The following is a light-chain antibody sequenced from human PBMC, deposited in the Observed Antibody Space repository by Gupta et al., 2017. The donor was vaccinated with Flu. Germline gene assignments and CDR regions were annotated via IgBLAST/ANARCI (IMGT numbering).Light chain of an antibody. J-gene: IGKJ1*01. Sequence: PSSLSASVGDRVTITCRASQSISNYLNWYQQKPGKVPKVLIYAASSLQSGVPSRFSGSGSGTDFTLTISRLQPEDFATYYCQQTYSVPWTFGQGTKVEIK. CDR2: AAS. V-gene: IGKV1-39*01. CDR3: QQTYSVPWT. CDR1: QSISNY.